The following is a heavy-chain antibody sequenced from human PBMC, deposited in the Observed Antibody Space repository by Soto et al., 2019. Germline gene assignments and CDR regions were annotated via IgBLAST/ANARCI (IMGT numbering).Heavy chain of an antibody. CDR1: GGSFSGYC. Sequence: SETLSLTCAVYGGSFSGYCWSWIRQPPGKGLEWIGEINHSGSTNYNPSLKSRVTISVDTSKNQFSLKLSSVTAADTAVYYCARGHYDYIWGSYRRYYFDYWGQGTLVTVSS. D-gene: IGHD3-16*02. J-gene: IGHJ4*02. V-gene: IGHV4-34*01. CDR3: ARGHYDYIWGSYRRYYFDY. CDR2: INHSGST.